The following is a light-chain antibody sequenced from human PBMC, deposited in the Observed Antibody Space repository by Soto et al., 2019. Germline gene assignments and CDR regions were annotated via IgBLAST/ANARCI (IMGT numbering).Light chain of an antibody. CDR3: CSYAGSYSWV. J-gene: IGLJ3*02. Sequence: QSALTQPPSVSGSPGQSVTISCTGTSSDVGTYNLVSWYQQYPGKAPKVMIYDVNERPSGVPDRFSVSKSGNTASLTIIGLQAEDEADYYCCSYAGSYSWVFGGGTKLTVL. CDR1: SSDVGTYNL. CDR2: DVN. V-gene: IGLV2-11*01.